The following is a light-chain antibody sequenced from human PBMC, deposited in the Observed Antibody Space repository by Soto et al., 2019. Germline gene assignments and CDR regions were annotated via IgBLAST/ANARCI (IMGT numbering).Light chain of an antibody. CDR1: SSDVGGYNY. Sequence: QSALTQPPSASGSPGQSVTISCTGTSSDVGGYNYVSWYQQHPGKAPKLMIYEVSKRPSGVPDRFSGSKSGNTASLTVSGLQAEDEADYYCSSYAGSLFGGGTKVTVL. V-gene: IGLV2-8*01. J-gene: IGLJ2*01. CDR3: SSYAGSL. CDR2: EVS.